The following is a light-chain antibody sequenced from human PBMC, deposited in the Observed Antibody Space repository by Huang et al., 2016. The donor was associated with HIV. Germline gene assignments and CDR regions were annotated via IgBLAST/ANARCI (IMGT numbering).Light chain of an antibody. J-gene: IGKJ1*01. V-gene: IGKV3D-15*01. CDR2: GAS. CDR3: QHYNNWPPWT. Sequence: EIVMTQSPATLSVSPGERATLSCRASQGVSNNIAWYQQKPGQTPRLLIHGASTRATGIAAKFSGRGSGTDFTLTITSLQPEDSAVYYCQHYNNWPPWTFGPGTQAEI. CDR1: QGVSNN.